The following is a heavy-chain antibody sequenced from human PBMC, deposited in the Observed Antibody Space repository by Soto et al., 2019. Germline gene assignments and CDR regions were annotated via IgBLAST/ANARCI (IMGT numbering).Heavy chain of an antibody. CDR3: ANLRYYDFWSGENWFDP. V-gene: IGHV3-23*01. Sequence: GGSLRLSCAASGFTFGTFAMSWVRQAPGKGLEWVSFISGSGDRTSYADPVKGRFTISRDTSENMLYLQMNSLRLEDTAIYYCANLRYYDFWSGENWFDPWGQGTLVTVSS. J-gene: IGHJ5*02. CDR2: ISGSGDRT. D-gene: IGHD3-3*01. CDR1: GFTFGTFA.